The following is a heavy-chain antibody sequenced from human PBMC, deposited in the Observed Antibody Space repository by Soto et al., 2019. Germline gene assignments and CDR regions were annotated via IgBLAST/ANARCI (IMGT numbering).Heavy chain of an antibody. Sequence: QVQLVGSGGVVVQPGRSLRLSCAASGFTFSSFAMHWYRQAPGQGLEWVAGVSYDGNNKYYADSVKGRFTISRDNSKNTLYLRMNSLRAEDTAVYYCARGGYCSSTSWYNKWFDPWGQGTLVTVSS. CDR3: ARGGYCSSTSWYNKWFDP. CDR1: GFTFSSFA. D-gene: IGHD2-2*02. V-gene: IGHV3-30-3*01. CDR2: VSYDGNNK. J-gene: IGHJ5*02.